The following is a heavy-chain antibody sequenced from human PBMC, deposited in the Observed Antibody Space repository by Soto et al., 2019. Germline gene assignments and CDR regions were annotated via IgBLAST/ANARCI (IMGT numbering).Heavy chain of an antibody. CDR3: TTAPPNYDYIWGSYRLAWGY. V-gene: IGHV3-15*01. CDR1: GFTFSNAW. Sequence: EVQLVESGGGLVKPGGSLRLSCAASGFTFSNAWMSWVRQAPGKGLEWVGRIKSKTDGGTTDYAAPVKGRFTISRDDSKNTLYLQMNILKTEDTAVYYCTTAPPNYDYIWGSYRLAWGYWGQGTLVTVSS. D-gene: IGHD3-16*02. CDR2: IKSKTDGGTT. J-gene: IGHJ4*02.